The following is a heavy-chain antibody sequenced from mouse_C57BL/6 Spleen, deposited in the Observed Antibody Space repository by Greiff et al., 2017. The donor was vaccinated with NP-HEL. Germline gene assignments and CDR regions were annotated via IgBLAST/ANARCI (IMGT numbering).Heavy chain of an antibody. CDR3: ARGGSSYKLFDY. J-gene: IGHJ2*01. V-gene: IGHV1-63*01. Sequence: QVQLQQSGAELVRPGTSVKMSCKASGYTFTNYWIGWAKQRPGHGLEWIGDIYPGGGYTKYNEKFKGKATLTAGKSSSTAYMQFSSLTSEDSSIYYCARGGSSYKLFDYWGQGTTLTVSS. CDR1: GYTFTNYW. D-gene: IGHD1-1*01. CDR2: IYPGGGYT.